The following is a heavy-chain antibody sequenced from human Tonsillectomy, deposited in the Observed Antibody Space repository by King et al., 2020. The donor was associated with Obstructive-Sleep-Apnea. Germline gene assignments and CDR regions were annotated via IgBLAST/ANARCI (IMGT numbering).Heavy chain of an antibody. CDR2: IWFDGNKK. CDR1: GFSFSSYG. J-gene: IGHJ4*02. D-gene: IGHD4-17*01. Sequence: VQLVESGGGVVQPGRSLRLSCAASGFSFSSYGMHWVRQAPGKGLEWVALIWFDGNKKYYADSVKGRFTISRDNSKNTLYLQMNSLRAEDTAVYYCARGTTDTGRWGQGTLVTVSS. CDR3: ARGTTDTGR. V-gene: IGHV3-33*01.